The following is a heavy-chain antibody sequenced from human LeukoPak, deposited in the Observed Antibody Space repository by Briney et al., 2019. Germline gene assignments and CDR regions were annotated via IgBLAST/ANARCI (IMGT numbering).Heavy chain of an antibody. CDR1: GGSISSYY. CDR3: ARTDLRVRGPLYYYYYGMDV. V-gene: IGHV4-59*12. Sequence: SETLSLTCTVSGGSISSYYWNWVRQPPGKGLQWIGHIYNSGNTNYNPSLKSRVTISVDTSKNQFSLKLRSVTAADTAVYYCARTDLRVRGPLYYYYYGMDVWGQGTTVTVSS. D-gene: IGHD3-10*01. CDR2: IYNSGNT. J-gene: IGHJ6*02.